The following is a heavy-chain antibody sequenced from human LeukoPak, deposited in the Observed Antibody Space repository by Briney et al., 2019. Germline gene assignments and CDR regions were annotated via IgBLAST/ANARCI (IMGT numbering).Heavy chain of an antibody. V-gene: IGHV3-23*01. Sequence: PGGSLRLSCAASGFTFDDYTMHWVRQAPGKGLEWVSAISGSGGSTYYADSVKGRFTISRDNSKNTLYLQMNSLRAEDTAVYYCAKVKQGIAAAGSASPPVFDYWGQGTLVTVSS. J-gene: IGHJ4*02. CDR1: GFTFDDYT. D-gene: IGHD6-13*01. CDR3: AKVKQGIAAAGSASPPVFDY. CDR2: ISGSGGST.